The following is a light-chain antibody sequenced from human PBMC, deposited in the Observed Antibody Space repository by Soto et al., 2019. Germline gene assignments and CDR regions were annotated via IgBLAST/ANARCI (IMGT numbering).Light chain of an antibody. CDR1: QSVSIN. CDR3: QHYHNWPPWT. V-gene: IGKV3-15*01. J-gene: IGKJ1*01. Sequence: EIVMTQSPATLSVSPGERATLSCRASQSVSINLAWYQQKPGQAPRLLIYGASTRATGIPARFSGSRSGTEFTITISSLQSEDFAVYYCQHYHNWPPWTFGQGTKVEIK. CDR2: GAS.